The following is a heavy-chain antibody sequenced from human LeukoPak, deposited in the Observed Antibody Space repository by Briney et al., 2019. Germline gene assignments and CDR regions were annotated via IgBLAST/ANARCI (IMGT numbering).Heavy chain of an antibody. CDR1: GFAFSSYW. CDR2: ISGDGTIT. Sequence: GGSLRLSCATSGFAFSSYWMLWVRQAPGKGLVWVLRISGDGTITDYADSVKGRFIISRDNTNNILYLQMNSLRDDDTSTYYCARSQFDYWGQGILVIVSS. V-gene: IGHV3-74*01. CDR3: ARSQFDY. J-gene: IGHJ4*02.